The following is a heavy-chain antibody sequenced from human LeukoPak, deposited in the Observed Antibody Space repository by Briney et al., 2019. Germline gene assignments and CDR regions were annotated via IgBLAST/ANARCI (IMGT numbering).Heavy chain of an antibody. CDR1: GFTFTTYL. V-gene: IGHV3-7*01. CDR2: IKQDGTEK. Sequence: GESLRLSCAASGFTFTTYLLGWVRQPPGKGLEWVANIKQDGTEKYYVDSVKGRFTISIDNAKNSLYLQMNSLRAEDTAVYYCARDVNWNYCDYWGHGTLVTVSS. D-gene: IGHD1-20*01. CDR3: ARDVNWNYCDY. J-gene: IGHJ4*01.